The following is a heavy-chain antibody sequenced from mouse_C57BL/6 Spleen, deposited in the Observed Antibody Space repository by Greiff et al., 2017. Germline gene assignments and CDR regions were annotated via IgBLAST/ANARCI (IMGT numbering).Heavy chain of an antibody. V-gene: IGHV1-55*01. CDR3: ARGSKGY. CDR1: GYTFTSDW. Sequence: QVKLQEPGAELVKPGASVKMSCTVSGYTFTSDWITWVKQRPGQGLEWMGDIYPGSGSTNYNEKFKSKATLTVDTSSSTAYMQLSSLTSEDSAVYYCARGSKGYWGQGTTLTVSA. J-gene: IGHJ2*01. CDR2: IYPGSGST.